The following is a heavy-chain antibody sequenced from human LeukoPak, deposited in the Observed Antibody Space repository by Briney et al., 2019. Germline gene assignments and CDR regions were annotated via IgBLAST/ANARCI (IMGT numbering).Heavy chain of an antibody. V-gene: IGHV1-18*01. D-gene: IGHD6-13*01. J-gene: IGHJ4*02. Sequence: ASVKVSCKASGYTFTSYGISWVRQALGQGLEWMGWISAYNGNTNYAQKFQGRVTITRDTSASTVYMELTSLRYEDTAVYYCARAAVGFYQQLARGYWGQGTLVTVSS. CDR1: GYTFTSYG. CDR3: ARAAVGFYQQLARGY. CDR2: ISAYNGNT.